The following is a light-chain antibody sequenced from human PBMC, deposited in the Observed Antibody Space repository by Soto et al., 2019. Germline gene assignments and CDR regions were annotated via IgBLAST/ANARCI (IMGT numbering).Light chain of an antibody. V-gene: IGKV1-13*02. CDR2: DAY. Sequence: AIQLTQSPSSLSASVGDRVTITCRASQGISSALAWYQQKPGKAPKLLIYDAYSLESGVPSRFSGSGSGTDCTLTISSLPPEDFANYYCHQFNSYPITLGGGTKVEIK. CDR3: HQFNSYPIT. J-gene: IGKJ4*01. CDR1: QGISSA.